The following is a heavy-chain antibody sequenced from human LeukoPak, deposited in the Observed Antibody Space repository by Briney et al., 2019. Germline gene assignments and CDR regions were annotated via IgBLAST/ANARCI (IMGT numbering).Heavy chain of an antibody. CDR2: TFYRSKWYT. CDR1: GDSVSSNSAA. CDR3: ARVFGDHFWYFDL. J-gene: IGHJ2*01. Sequence: SQTLSLTCAISGDSVSSNSAAWHWLRQSPSRGLEWLGRTFYRSKWYTNYAVSVKSRIIINPDTSKNQFSLQLNSVTPEDTAVYYCARVFGDHFWYFDLWGRGTLVTVSS. V-gene: IGHV6-1*01. D-gene: IGHD3-16*01.